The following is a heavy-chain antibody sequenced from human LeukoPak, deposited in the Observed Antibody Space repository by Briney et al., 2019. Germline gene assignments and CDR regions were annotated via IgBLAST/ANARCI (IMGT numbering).Heavy chain of an antibody. CDR3: ARGKRIAAAGTTHPFDY. D-gene: IGHD6-13*01. CDR2: ISYSGST. V-gene: IGHV4-39*07. CDR1: GGSIISSDYH. J-gene: IGHJ4*02. Sequence: PSETLSLTCTVSGGSIISSDYHWGWVRQPPGKGLEWIGTISYSGSTNYNPSLKSRVTISVDTSKNQFSLKLSSVTAADTAVYYCARGKRIAAAGTTHPFDYWGQGTLVTVSS.